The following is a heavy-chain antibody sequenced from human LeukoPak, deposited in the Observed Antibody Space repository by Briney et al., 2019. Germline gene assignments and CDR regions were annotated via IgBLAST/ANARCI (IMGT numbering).Heavy chain of an antibody. V-gene: IGHV1-2*02. CDR2: IDPNSGGT. CDR3: ARARSGSSGGPYYFDY. J-gene: IGHJ4*02. D-gene: IGHD6-25*01. Sequence: ASVKVSCKASGYTFTSYYMHWVRQAPGQGLEWMGWIDPNSGGTNYAQKFQGRVTMTRDTSISTAYMELSRLRSDDTAVYYCARARSGSSGGPYYFDYWGQGTLVTVSS. CDR1: GYTFTSYY.